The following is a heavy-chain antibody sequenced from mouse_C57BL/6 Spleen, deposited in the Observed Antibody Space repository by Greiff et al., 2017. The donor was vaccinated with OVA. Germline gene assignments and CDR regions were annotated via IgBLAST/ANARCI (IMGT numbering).Heavy chain of an antibody. CDR2: IYPGDGDT. CDR1: GYAFSSYW. J-gene: IGHJ3*01. CDR3: ARILLGGGLAY. V-gene: IGHV1-80*01. D-gene: IGHD3-3*01. Sequence: QVQLKESGAELVKPGASVKISCKASGYAFSSYWMNWVKQRPGKGLEWIGQIYPGDGDTNYNGKFKGKATLTADKSSSTAYMQLSSLTSEDSAVYFCARILLGGGLAYWGQGTLVTVSA.